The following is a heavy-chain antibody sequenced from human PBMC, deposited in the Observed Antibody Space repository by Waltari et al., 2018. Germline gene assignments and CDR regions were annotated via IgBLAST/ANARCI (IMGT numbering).Heavy chain of an antibody. D-gene: IGHD3-10*01. CDR3: TRDLYGSGGDWFDP. CDR2: IGGTHSNI. J-gene: IGHJ5*02. Sequence: EERLVESGGGLVQPGGSLRLSCVASGFRFSDYDMNWVRQTPGSGLGWVSAIGGTHSNIFYADSLRGRFTVSRDNAMNSLFFEMKNLRAEDTCLYYCTRDLYGSGGDWFDPWGQGTLVTVSS. V-gene: IGHV3-21*04. CDR1: GFRFSDYD.